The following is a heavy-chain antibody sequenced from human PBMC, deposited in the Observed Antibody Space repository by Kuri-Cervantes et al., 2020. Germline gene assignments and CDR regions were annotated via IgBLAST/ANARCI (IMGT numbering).Heavy chain of an antibody. J-gene: IGHJ4*02. Sequence: SETLSLTCTVSGGSITSSSYYWGWLRDPPGKGLEWIGSIYYSGSTYYNPSLKSRVTISVDTSKNQFSLKLSSVTAADTAVYYCARSRRLGFLDYWGQGTLVTVSS. CDR1: GGSITSSSYY. V-gene: IGHV4-39*01. CDR3: ARSRRLGFLDY. D-gene: IGHD2/OR15-2a*01. CDR2: IYYSGST.